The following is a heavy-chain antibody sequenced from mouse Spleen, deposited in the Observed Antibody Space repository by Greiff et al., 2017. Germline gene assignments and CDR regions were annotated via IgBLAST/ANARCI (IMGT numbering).Heavy chain of an antibody. V-gene: IGHV2-2*01. Sequence: QVQLKESGPGLVQPSQSLSITCTVSGFSLTSYGVHWVRQSPGKGLEWLGVIWSGGSTDYNAAFISRLSISKDNSKSQVFFKMNSLQADDTAIYYCARLYYGDYGFAYWGQGTLVTVSA. CDR1: GFSLTSYG. J-gene: IGHJ3*01. CDR3: ARLYYGDYGFAY. D-gene: IGHD2-13*01. CDR2: IWSGGST.